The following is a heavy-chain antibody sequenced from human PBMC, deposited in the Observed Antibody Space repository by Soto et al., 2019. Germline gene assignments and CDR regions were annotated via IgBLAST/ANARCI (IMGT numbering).Heavy chain of an antibody. J-gene: IGHJ5*02. Sequence: QLQLQESGPGLVKPSETLSLTCTVSGGSISSSSYYWGWIRQPPGKGLEWIGSIYYSGSTYYNPALKCRATISVHTSKNQFSLRPSSVTAVDTAVYYCASVDYGSGKNWCDPWGQGTLVTVSS. CDR1: GGSISSSSYY. D-gene: IGHD3-10*01. CDR2: IYYSGST. CDR3: ASVDYGSGKNWCDP. V-gene: IGHV4-39*01.